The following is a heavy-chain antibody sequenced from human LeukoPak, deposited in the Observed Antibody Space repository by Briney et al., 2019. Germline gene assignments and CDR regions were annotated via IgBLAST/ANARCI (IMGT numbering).Heavy chain of an antibody. D-gene: IGHD3-3*01. V-gene: IGHV3-21*01. CDR1: GFTFSSYS. CDR2: ISSSSSYI. Sequence: GGSLRLSCAASGFTFSSYSMNWVRQAPGKGLEWVSSISSSSSYIYYADSVKGRFTISRDNAKNSLYLQMNSLRAGDTAVYYCARDTVGVAIFGVDEYYFDYWGQGTPVTVSS. CDR3: ARDTVGVAIFGVDEYYFDY. J-gene: IGHJ4*02.